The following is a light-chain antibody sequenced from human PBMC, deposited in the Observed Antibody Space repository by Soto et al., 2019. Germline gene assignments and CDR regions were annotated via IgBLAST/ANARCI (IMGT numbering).Light chain of an antibody. Sequence: EIVLTQSPATLSLSPGERATLSCRASQSVSSFLGWYQQKPGQAPRLLIYDASNRAPGIPARFSGSGSGTDFTLTIGSLEPEDFAVYYCQQRSSWTFGKWTKLEIK. CDR3: QQRSSWT. V-gene: IGKV3-11*01. CDR2: DAS. CDR1: QSVSSF. J-gene: IGKJ1*01.